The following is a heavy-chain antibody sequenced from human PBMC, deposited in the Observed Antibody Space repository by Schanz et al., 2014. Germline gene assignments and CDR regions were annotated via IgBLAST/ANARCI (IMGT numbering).Heavy chain of an antibody. D-gene: IGHD3-10*01. CDR3: ARIGGSVFDY. CDR1: GFPFSDYF. Sequence: QVQLVGSGGGLVKPGGSLRLSCTASGFPFSDYFMAWIRQPPGRGLEWVSYIGNGGVTIYYADSVKGRFTISRDNSKNSLYLQMNSLRAEDTAVYYCARIGGSVFDYWAQGTLVTVSS. V-gene: IGHV3-11*01. J-gene: IGHJ4*02. CDR2: IGNGGVTI.